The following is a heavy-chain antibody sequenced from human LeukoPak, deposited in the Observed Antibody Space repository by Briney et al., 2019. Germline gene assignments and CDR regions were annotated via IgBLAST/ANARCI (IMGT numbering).Heavy chain of an antibody. CDR2: IKSKTDGGTT. J-gene: IGHJ5*02. D-gene: IGHD6-13*01. CDR1: GFTFSNAW. CDR3: TTDGDSSSWYEGGWFDP. V-gene: IGHV3-15*01. Sequence: PGGSLRLSCAASGFTFSNAWMSWVRQAPGKGLEWVSRIKSKTDGGTTDYAAPVKGRFTISRDDSKNTLYPQMNSLKTEDTAVYYCTTDGDSSSWYEGGWFDPWGQGTLVTVSS.